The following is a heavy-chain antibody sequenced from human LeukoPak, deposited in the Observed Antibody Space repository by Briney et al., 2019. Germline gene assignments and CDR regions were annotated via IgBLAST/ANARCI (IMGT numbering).Heavy chain of an antibody. J-gene: IGHJ3*02. Sequence: PGGSLRLSCAASGFTVSSNYMSWVRQAPGKGLEWVSAISGSGGSTYYADSVKGRFTISRDNSKNTLYLQMNSLRAEDTAVYYCAREYYSSSGKAFDMWGQGTMVTVSS. V-gene: IGHV3-23*01. CDR3: AREYYSSSGKAFDM. D-gene: IGHD2-2*01. CDR1: GFTVSSNY. CDR2: ISGSGGST.